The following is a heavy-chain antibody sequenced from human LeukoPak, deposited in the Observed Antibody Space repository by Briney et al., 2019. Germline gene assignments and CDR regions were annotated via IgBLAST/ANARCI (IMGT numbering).Heavy chain of an antibody. Sequence: SVKVSCKASGGTFSSYAISWVRQAPGQGLEWMGGIIPIFGTANYAQKFQGRVTITADESTSTAYMELSSLRSEDTAVYYCARVSPDVNCSSTSCYGGYWGQGTLVTVSS. CDR3: ARVSPDVNCSSTSCYGGY. CDR1: GGTFSSYA. CDR2: IIPIFGTA. V-gene: IGHV1-69*13. D-gene: IGHD2-2*01. J-gene: IGHJ4*02.